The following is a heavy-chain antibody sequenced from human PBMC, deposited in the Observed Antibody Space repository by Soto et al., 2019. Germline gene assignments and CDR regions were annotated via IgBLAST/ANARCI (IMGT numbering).Heavy chain of an antibody. V-gene: IGHV5-51*01. CDR3: ARQGTVTSYYYYGMDV. Sequence: PGESLKISCEGSGYSFTSYWIGWVRQMPGKGLEWMGIIYPGDSDTRYSPSFQGQVTISADKSTSTAYLQWSSLKASDTAMYYCARQGTVTSYYYYGMDVWGQGTTVTVSS. CDR1: GYSFTSYW. J-gene: IGHJ6*02. D-gene: IGHD4-4*01. CDR2: IYPGDSDT.